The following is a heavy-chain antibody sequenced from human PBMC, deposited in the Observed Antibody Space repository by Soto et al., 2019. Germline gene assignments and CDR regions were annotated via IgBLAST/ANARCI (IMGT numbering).Heavy chain of an antibody. Sequence: ASVKVSCKASGYTFTSYGISWVRQAPGQGLEWMGWISAYNGNTNYAQKLQGRVTMTTDTSTSTAYMELRSLRSDDTVVYYCARVGSSSFSWYFDLWGRGTLVTVSS. CDR2: ISAYNGNT. CDR3: ARVGSSSFSWYFDL. CDR1: GYTFTSYG. D-gene: IGHD6-13*01. J-gene: IGHJ2*01. V-gene: IGHV1-18*01.